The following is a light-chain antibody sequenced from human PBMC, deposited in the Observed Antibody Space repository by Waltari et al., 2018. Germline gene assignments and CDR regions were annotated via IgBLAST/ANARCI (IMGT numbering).Light chain of an antibody. Sequence: QSALTQPPSASGSPGQSITIACTGTSSDVGGSDFFSWYQQYPGKAPKLIIYEITKRPSGVPDRFSGSKSGNTASLTVSGLQPEDEAEYFSSSYAATYNLVFGGGTKLTV. CDR1: SSDVGGSDF. J-gene: IGLJ3*02. CDR3: SSYAATYNLV. V-gene: IGLV2-8*01. CDR2: EIT.